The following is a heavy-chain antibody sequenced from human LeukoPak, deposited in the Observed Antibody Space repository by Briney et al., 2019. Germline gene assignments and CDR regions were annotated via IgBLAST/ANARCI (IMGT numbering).Heavy chain of an antibody. CDR2: INSDGSST. D-gene: IGHD3-22*01. J-gene: IGHJ4*02. V-gene: IGHV3-74*01. CDR1: GFSFSSYW. CDR3: ARGGGSGYYAFGC. Sequence: GGSLRLSCAASGFSFSSYWMHWVRQAPGKGLVWVSRINSDGSSTTYADSVTGRFTISRDNAKNTLYLQMNSLRAEDTAVYYCARGGGSGYYAFGCWGQGTLVTVSP.